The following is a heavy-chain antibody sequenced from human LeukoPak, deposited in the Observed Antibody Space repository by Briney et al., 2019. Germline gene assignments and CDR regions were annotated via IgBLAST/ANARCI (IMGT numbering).Heavy chain of an antibody. D-gene: IGHD4-17*01. CDR2: IVVGSGNT. CDR1: GFTFTSSA. J-gene: IGHJ4*02. V-gene: IGHV1-58*02. CDR3: AAESNYGDYNAY. Sequence: TSVKVSCKASGFTFTSSAMQWVRQARGQRREWIEWIVVGSGNTNYAQKFQERVTINRDMSTSTAYMELSSLRSEDTAVYYCAAESNYGDYNAYWGQGTLVTVSS.